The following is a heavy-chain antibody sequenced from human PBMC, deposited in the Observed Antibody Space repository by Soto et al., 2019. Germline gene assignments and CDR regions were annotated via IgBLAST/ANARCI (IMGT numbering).Heavy chain of an antibody. Sequence: QVQLVQSGAEVKKPGSSVKVSCKASGGTFSRYAISWVRQAPGQGLEWMGGIIPIFGTANYAQKFQGRVTITADEPTSTAYMELSSLRSEDTAVYYCARVTPNSGWFDFDYWGQGTLVTVSS. D-gene: IGHD6-19*01. CDR2: IIPIFGTA. CDR1: GGTFSRYA. J-gene: IGHJ4*02. CDR3: ARVTPNSGWFDFDY. V-gene: IGHV1-69*01.